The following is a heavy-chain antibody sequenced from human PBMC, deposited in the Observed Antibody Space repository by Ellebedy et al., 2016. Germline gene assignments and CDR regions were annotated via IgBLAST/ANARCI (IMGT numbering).Heavy chain of an antibody. D-gene: IGHD6-19*01. CDR2: VFHTGTT. V-gene: IGHV4-59*01. J-gene: IGHJ3*01. CDR1: GASISSYY. Sequence: SETLSLTCTVSGASISSYYWNWIRQPPGKGLEWIGYVFHTGTTNYNPSLKSRVTMSVDTSKSQFSLRLTSVTAADTAVYYCAKWNGGWYAFEVWGQGTMVTVSS. CDR3: AKWNGGWYAFEV.